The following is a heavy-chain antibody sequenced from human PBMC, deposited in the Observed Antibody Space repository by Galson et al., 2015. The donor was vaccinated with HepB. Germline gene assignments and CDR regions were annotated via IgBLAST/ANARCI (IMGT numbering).Heavy chain of an antibody. D-gene: IGHD5-12*01. Sequence: CSVSHGSINNYYWSWIRQSPGSRPEWIGYIRYTGDTTYNPSLGYRVGMSVDTSINQVSLWLTSVTAADTAVYYCARHPGRGSVGYAFDLWGQGTLVTVSA. J-gene: IGHJ4*02. CDR2: IRYTGDT. V-gene: IGHV4-59*08. CDR3: ARHPGRGSVGYAFDL. CDR1: HGSINNYY.